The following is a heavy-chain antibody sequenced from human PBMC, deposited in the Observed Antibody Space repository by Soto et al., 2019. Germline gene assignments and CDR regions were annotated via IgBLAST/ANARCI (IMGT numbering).Heavy chain of an antibody. CDR1: GGSISGHY. CDR3: ARVGSSGWSPDY. D-gene: IGHD6-19*01. Sequence: SETLSLTCTVSGGSISGHYWIWIRQSPGRGLEWIGYIFYTGSTNYNPSLKSRVTLSVDTSKNQFSLRLSSVTAADTAMYYCARVGSSGWSPDYWGQGTLVTVSS. V-gene: IGHV4-59*11. J-gene: IGHJ4*02. CDR2: IFYTGST.